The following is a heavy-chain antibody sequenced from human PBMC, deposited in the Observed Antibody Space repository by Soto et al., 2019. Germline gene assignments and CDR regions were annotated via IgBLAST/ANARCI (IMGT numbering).Heavy chain of an antibody. D-gene: IGHD4-17*01. CDR1: GFAFGFYE. J-gene: IGHJ6*02. CDR3: ARDGYGDPYFYYGLDV. V-gene: IGHV3-48*03. CDR2: ITTGGETV. Sequence: GGSLRLSCAASGFAFGFYELSWVRQAPGKGLEWLSYITTGGETVYYADSVKGRFTISRDNAGNSLYLQMNSLRVEDTAVYYCARDGYGDPYFYYGLDVWGQGTTVTVSS.